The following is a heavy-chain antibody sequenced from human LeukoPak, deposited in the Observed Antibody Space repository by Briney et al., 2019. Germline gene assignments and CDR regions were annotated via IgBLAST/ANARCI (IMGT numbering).Heavy chain of an antibody. D-gene: IGHD3-10*01. V-gene: IGHV4-61*02. CDR2: IYTSGST. CDR1: GGSISSVSCY. J-gene: IGHJ3*02. CDR3: ASNTMADAFDI. Sequence: SETLSLACTVSGGSISSVSCYWSWIRQPAGKGLEWIGRIYTSGSTNYNPSLKSRVTISVDTSQNQFSLKLISVTAADMAVYYCASNTMADAFDIWRQGTMDTVSS.